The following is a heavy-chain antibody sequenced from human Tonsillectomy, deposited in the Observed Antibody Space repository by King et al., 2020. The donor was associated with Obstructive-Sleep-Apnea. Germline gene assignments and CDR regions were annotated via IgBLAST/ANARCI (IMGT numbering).Heavy chain of an antibody. CDR2: IYYSGST. CDR1: GGSISSGAYY. J-gene: IGHJ2*01. CDR3: ARANHRYCSSTSCFGWCFDL. V-gene: IGHV4-31*03. D-gene: IGHD2-2*01. Sequence: QLQESGPGLVKPSQTLSLTCTVSGGSISSGAYYWSWIRQHPGKGLEWIGYIYYSGSTYYNPSLKSRVTISVDTSKNQFSLKLSSVTAADTAVYYCARANHRYCSSTSCFGWCFDLWGRGTLVTVSS.